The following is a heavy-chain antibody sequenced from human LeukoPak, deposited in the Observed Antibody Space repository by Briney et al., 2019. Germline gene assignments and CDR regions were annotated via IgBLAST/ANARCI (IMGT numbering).Heavy chain of an antibody. D-gene: IGHD3-3*01. CDR3: ASAIFVENAFDI. V-gene: IGHV4-59*01. Sequence: SETLSLTCTVPGGSISSYFWSWIRQPPGKGLEWIGYIYYSGNTNYNPSLKSRVTISVDTSKSQFSLKLSSVTAADTAVYYCASAIFVENAFDIWGQGTMVTVS. J-gene: IGHJ3*02. CDR1: GGSISSYF. CDR2: IYYSGNT.